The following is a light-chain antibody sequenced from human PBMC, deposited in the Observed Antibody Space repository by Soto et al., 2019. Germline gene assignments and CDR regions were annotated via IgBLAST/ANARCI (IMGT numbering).Light chain of an antibody. V-gene: IGLV2-14*01. J-gene: IGLJ1*01. Sequence: QSALTQPASVSESPGQSITISCTGTDSDIGAYNYVAWYQQHPGKAPKLLIFEVSDRPSGVSTRFSGSKSGNTASLTISGLQAEDEADYFCSSYTSSHTLLFVPGTKVTVL. CDR2: EVS. CDR3: SSYTSSHTLL. CDR1: DSDIGAYNY.